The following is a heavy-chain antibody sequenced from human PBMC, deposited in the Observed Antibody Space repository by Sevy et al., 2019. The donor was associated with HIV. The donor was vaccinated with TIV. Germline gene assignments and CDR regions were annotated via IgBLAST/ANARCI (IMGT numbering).Heavy chain of an antibody. V-gene: IGHV3-30-3*01. Sequence: GGSLRLSCAASGFAFSTHDMHWVRQAPGKGLEWVAVISYEGTETFYAASVEGRFTISRDNSKNMLSLQINSLRPEDTAVYYCARGGGNSVKWYPLYWGHGTLVTVSS. CDR3: ARGGGNSVKWYPLY. D-gene: IGHD2-2*01. J-gene: IGHJ4*01. CDR1: GFAFSTHD. CDR2: ISYEGTET.